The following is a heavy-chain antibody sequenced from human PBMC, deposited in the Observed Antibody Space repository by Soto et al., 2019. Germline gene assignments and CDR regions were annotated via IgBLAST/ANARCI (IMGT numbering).Heavy chain of an antibody. CDR3: ARSSFGVVIKYGMDV. V-gene: IGHV1-46*01. J-gene: IGHJ6*02. CDR2: INPSGGST. CDR1: GYTFTSYY. D-gene: IGHD3-3*01. Sequence: GASVKVSCKASGYTFTSYYMHWVRQAPGQGLEWMGIINPSGGSTSYAQKFQGRVTMTRDTSTSTVYMELSSLRSEDTAVYYCARSSFGVVIKYGMDVWGQGTTVTVSS.